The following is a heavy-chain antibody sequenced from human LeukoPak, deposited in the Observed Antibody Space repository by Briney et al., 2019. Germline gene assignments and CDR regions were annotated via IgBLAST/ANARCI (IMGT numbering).Heavy chain of an antibody. CDR2: ITFSSSYI. CDR3: ARGREGYNSYDY. Sequence: GGSLRLACAASGFTFSSYNMNWVRQAPGKGLELVSSITFSSSYIYYADSVKGRFTISRDNAKNSLYLQMDSLRAEDTAVYYCARGREGYNSYDYWGQGTLVTVSS. J-gene: IGHJ4*02. D-gene: IGHD5-24*01. V-gene: IGHV3-21*01. CDR1: GFTFSSYN.